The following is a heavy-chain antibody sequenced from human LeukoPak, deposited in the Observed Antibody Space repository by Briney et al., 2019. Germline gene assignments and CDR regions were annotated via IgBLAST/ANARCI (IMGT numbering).Heavy chain of an antibody. D-gene: IGHD6-19*01. CDR3: ARSSGWPISDAFDI. V-gene: IGHV3-30*02. CDR1: GFTFSSYG. Sequence: GGSLRLSCAASGFTFSSYGMHWVRQAPGKGLEWVAFIRYDGSNKYYADSVKGRFTISRDNSKNTLYLQMNSLRAEDTALYFCARSSGWPISDAFDIWGQGTMVIVSS. J-gene: IGHJ3*02. CDR2: IRYDGSNK.